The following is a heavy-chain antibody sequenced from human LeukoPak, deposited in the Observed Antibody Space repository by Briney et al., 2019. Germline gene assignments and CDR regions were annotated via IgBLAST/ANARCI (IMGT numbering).Heavy chain of an antibody. D-gene: IGHD1-7*01. V-gene: IGHV1-2*02. CDR2: INPNSGGT. CDR1: GYTFTGYY. Sequence: ASVKVSCKASGYTFTGYYMHWVRQAPGQGLEWMGWINPNSGGTNYAQRLQGRVTMTRDPSISTAYMELSRLKSDDTAVYYCARSNWNYDLPGYYFDYWGQGTLVTVSS. J-gene: IGHJ4*02. CDR3: ARSNWNYDLPGYYFDY.